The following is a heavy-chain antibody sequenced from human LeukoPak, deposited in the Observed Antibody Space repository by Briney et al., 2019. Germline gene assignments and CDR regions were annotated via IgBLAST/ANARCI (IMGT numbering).Heavy chain of an antibody. V-gene: IGHV3-7*01. D-gene: IGHD6-13*01. Sequence: PGGSLRLSCAASGFTFSSYWMSWVRQAPGKGLEWVANIKQDGSEKYYVDSVKGRFTISRDNAKNSLYLQMNSLRAEDTAVYYCARDYSSWSYYYGIDVWGQGTTVTVFS. CDR3: ARDYSSWSYYYGIDV. J-gene: IGHJ6*02. CDR2: IKQDGSEK. CDR1: GFTFSSYW.